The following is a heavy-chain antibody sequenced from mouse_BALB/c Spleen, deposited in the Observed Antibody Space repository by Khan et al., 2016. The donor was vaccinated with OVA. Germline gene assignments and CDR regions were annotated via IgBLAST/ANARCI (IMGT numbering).Heavy chain of an antibody. J-gene: IGHJ4*01. CDR2: IWSDGRT. V-gene: IGHV2-6-1*01. D-gene: IGHD2-10*01. CDR3: ARQPYYHYNIMDY. CDR1: GFSLTNYG. Sequence: VQLKESGPGLVAPSQSLSITCTISGFSLTNYGIHWVRQPPGKGLEWLVVIWSDGRTTYNSALKSRLTISKDNSKSQVFLKMNSLQTDDTAVYFCARQPYYHYNIMDYWGQGTPVTVAS.